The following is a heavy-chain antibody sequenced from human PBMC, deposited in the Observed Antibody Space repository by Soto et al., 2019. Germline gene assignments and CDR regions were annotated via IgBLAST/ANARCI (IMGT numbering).Heavy chain of an antibody. CDR2: INPNSGGT. Sequence: QVQLVQSGAEVKKPGASVKVSCKASGYTFTGYYMHWVRQAPGQGLEWMGWINPNSGGTNYAQKFQGCVTMPRDTSISTAYMELSRLRSDDTAVYYCARDTEAGGPQRQFDYWGQGTLVTVSS. V-gene: IGHV1-2*04. J-gene: IGHJ4*02. CDR3: ARDTEAGGPQRQFDY. D-gene: IGHD6-25*01. CDR1: GYTFTGYY.